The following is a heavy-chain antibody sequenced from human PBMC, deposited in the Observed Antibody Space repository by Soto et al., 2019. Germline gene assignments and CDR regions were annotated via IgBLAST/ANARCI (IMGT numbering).Heavy chain of an antibody. D-gene: IGHD3-10*01. Sequence: ASVKVSCKASGGTFSSYAISCVRQAPGQGLEWMGGIIPIFGTANYAQKFQGRATITADESTSTAYMELSSLRSEDTAVYYCARADVTMVRGVIIKDYYYYYGMDVWGQGTTVTVSS. J-gene: IGHJ6*02. CDR2: IIPIFGTA. CDR3: ARADVTMVRGVIIKDYYYYYGMDV. V-gene: IGHV1-69*13. CDR1: GGTFSSYA.